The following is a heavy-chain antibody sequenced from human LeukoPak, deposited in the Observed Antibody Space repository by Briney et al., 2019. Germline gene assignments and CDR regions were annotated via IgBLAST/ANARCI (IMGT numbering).Heavy chain of an antibody. CDR1: GGSISSGSYY. Sequence: SETLSLTCSVSGGSISSGSYYWGWIRQPPGKGLEWIGSIYHSGSTNYNPPLKSRVTISVDKSKNQFSLKLSSVTAADTAVYYCARGYYYGSGSYPLDVWGKGTTVTVSS. CDR2: IYHSGST. J-gene: IGHJ6*04. V-gene: IGHV4-39*07. CDR3: ARGYYYGSGSYPLDV. D-gene: IGHD3-10*01.